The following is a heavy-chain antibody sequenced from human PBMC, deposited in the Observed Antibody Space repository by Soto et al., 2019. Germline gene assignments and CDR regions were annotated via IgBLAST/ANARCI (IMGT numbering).Heavy chain of an antibody. J-gene: IGHJ6*03. Sequence: EVQLLESGGGLVQPGGSLRLSCAASGFTFNSNAMSWVRQSPGKWLEWVSGISASGVNTFYSDSVKGRFTISRDNSKKTWFRQMNSMRADDTAVYYCANGRCTCGGSYTNYYYYMDVWGTGPTLTFFS. CDR2: ISASGVNT. CDR3: ANGRCTCGGSYTNYYYYMDV. CDR1: GFTFNSNA. D-gene: IGHD2-8*02. V-gene: IGHV3-23*01.